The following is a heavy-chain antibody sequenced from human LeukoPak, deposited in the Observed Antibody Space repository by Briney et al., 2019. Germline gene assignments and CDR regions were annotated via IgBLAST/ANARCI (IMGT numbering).Heavy chain of an antibody. D-gene: IGHD4-23*01. J-gene: IGHJ3*02. CDR1: GFTFSNYG. Sequence: GGSLRLSCAASGFTFSNYGMNWVRQAPGKGLEWDSVFSGSGASTHYADSVKGRFTISRDNSKNTLYLQMNSLRAEDTAVYYCAKLRWSSSGAFDIWGQGTMVTVSS. V-gene: IGHV3-23*01. CDR3: AKLRWSSSGAFDI. CDR2: FSGSGAST.